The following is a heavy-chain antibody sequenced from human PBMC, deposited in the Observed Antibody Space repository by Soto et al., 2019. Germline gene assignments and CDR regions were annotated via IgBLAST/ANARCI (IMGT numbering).Heavy chain of an antibody. V-gene: IGHV4-39*01. Sequence: SETLSLTCTVSGASITSLYYYWGWIRQPPGKGLEWIGSSYHSGSTYYAPSLMSRVAMSVDTSKNQFSLKLNSVTAADTAVYYCARRGWGSSSFFDYWGHGTLVTVYS. D-gene: IGHD6-6*01. CDR1: GASITSLYYY. J-gene: IGHJ4*01. CDR2: SYHSGST. CDR3: ARRGWGSSSFFDY.